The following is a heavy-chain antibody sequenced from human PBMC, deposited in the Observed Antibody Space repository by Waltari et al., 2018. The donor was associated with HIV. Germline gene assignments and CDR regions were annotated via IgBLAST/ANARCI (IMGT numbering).Heavy chain of an antibody. D-gene: IGHD3-22*01. CDR1: GFTFSSYS. J-gene: IGHJ4*02. Sequence: EVQLVESGGGLVQHGGSLRLSCAASGFTFSSYSMNWVRQAPGKGLEWVSYISSSSSTIYYADSVKGRFTISRDNAKNSLYLQMNSLRAEDTAVYYCARDYYDSSGYYPPGYFDYWGQGTLVTVSS. CDR3: ARDYYDSSGYYPPGYFDY. V-gene: IGHV3-48*04. CDR2: ISSSSSTI.